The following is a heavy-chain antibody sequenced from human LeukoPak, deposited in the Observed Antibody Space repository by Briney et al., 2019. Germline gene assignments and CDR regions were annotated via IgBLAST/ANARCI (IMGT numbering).Heavy chain of an antibody. CDR2: IYTSGST. J-gene: IGHJ4*02. V-gene: IGHV4-4*07. CDR1: GGSISSYY. Sequence: SETLSLTCTVSGGSISSYYWSWIRQPAGKGLEWIGRIYTSGSTNYNPSLKSRVTMSVDTSKNQFSLKLSSVTAADTAVYYCAREGSYYDSSGYYYPFDYWGQGTLVTVSS. D-gene: IGHD3-22*01. CDR3: AREGSYYDSSGYYYPFDY.